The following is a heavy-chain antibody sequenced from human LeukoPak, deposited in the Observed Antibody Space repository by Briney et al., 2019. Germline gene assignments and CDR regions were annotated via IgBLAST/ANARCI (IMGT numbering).Heavy chain of an antibody. CDR3: ASWDVDYYDSSGYFDY. V-gene: IGHV3-7*03. Sequence: GGSLRLSCEGSAFIFSGHWMNWVRQTPGKGLEWVASIKEDGSERQYVDSVKGRFSISRDNTKGSLFLQLNSLRAEDTAVYYCASWDVDYYDSSGYFDYWGQGTLVTVSS. CDR2: IKEDGSER. D-gene: IGHD3-22*01. J-gene: IGHJ4*02. CDR1: AFIFSGHW.